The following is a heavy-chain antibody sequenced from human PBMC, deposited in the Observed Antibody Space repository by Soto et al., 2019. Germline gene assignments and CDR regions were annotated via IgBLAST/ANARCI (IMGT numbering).Heavy chain of an antibody. V-gene: IGHV1-24*01. CDR2: FDPEDGET. J-gene: IGHJ6*02. Sequence: ASVNDSCKVSVYTLTELSMDWVRQAPGKGLEWMGGFDPEDGETIYAQKFQGRVTMTEDTSTDTAYMELSSLRSEDTAVYYCATGYCSSTSWPLCGMDVWGQGTTVTVSS. CDR1: VYTLTELS. D-gene: IGHD2-2*01. CDR3: ATGYCSSTSWPLCGMDV.